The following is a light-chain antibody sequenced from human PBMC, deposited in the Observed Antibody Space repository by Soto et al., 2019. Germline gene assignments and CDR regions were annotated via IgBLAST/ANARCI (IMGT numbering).Light chain of an antibody. CDR3: QQYGGSPLT. CDR2: GAS. CDR1: QTISSSH. J-gene: IGKJ4*01. Sequence: EIVLTQSPGTLSLSPGERATLSCRASQTISSSHLAWYQQKPGQAPRLLLYGASSRITGIPDRFRGSGSGIDFILTITRLEPEDFAVYYCQQYGGSPLTFGGGTKVEIK. V-gene: IGKV3-20*01.